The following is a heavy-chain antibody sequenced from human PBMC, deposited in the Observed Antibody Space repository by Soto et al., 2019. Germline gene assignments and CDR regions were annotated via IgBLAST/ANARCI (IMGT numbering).Heavy chain of an antibody. CDR2: IYYSGST. CDR1: GGSISSSSYY. V-gene: IGHV4-39*01. Sequence: QLQLQESGPGLVKPSETLSLTCTVSGGSISSSSYYWGWIRQPPGKGLEWIGSIYYSGSTYYNPSLKSRITISVDTSNNQFSLKLSSVIAADTAVYYCARHPIGFDAFDIWGQGTMVTVSS. CDR3: ARHPIGFDAFDI. J-gene: IGHJ3*02. D-gene: IGHD2-21*01.